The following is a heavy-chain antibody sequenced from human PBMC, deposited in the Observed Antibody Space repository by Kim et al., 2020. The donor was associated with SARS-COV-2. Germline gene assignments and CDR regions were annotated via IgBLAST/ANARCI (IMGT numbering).Heavy chain of an antibody. CDR1: GYTFTSYG. V-gene: IGHV1-18*04. Sequence: ASVKVSCKATGYTFTSYGISWVRQAPGQGLEWMGWISAYNGNTNYAQKLQGRVTMTTDTSTSTAYMELRSLRSDDTAVYYCAREVSTQFGEFTYNWFDPWGQGTLVTVSS. CDR3: AREVSTQFGEFTYNWFDP. CDR2: ISAYNGNT. J-gene: IGHJ5*02. D-gene: IGHD3-10*01.